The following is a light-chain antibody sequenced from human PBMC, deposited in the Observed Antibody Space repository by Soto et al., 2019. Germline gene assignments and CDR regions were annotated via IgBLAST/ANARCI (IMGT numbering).Light chain of an antibody. V-gene: IGKV3-20*01. CDR2: GSS. J-gene: IGKJ2*01. Sequence: EVVFTQSPGTLSLSPGERATLSCRASQSVSNNYFAWYQQKPGQAPRLLIFGSSDRATGIPDRFSGSGSGTDFTLTISRLEPEDFAVYYCQQYGSSPPYTFGQGTKLEIK. CDR1: QSVSNNY. CDR3: QQYGSSPPYT.